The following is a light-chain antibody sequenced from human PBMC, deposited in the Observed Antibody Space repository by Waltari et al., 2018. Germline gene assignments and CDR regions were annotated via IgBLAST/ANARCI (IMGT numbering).Light chain of an antibody. CDR2: DVN. J-gene: IGLJ1*01. CDR3: SSYTTGSTRYA. CDR1: SSDIGAYNF. V-gene: IGLV2-14*03. Sequence: QSALTQPASVSGSPGQSITISCTGTSSDIGAYNFVSWYQKHPGKAPKVMIYDVNNRPSGVSSRFSGSKSGNTASLTISGLQAEDEADYYCSSYTTGSTRYAFGSGTKVTVL.